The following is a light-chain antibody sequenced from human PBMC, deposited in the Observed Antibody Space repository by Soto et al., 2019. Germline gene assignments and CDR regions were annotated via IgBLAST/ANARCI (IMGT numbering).Light chain of an antibody. CDR2: DVS. CDR3: CSYAGTYTFG. V-gene: IGLV2-11*01. Sequence: QSALTQPRSVSGSPGQSVTISCTGTSSDVGGYNFVSWYQQHPGKAPKLIIYDVSKRPSGVPDRFSGSKSGNTASLTISGLRADDEADYHCCSYAGTYTFGFGGGTKLTVL. J-gene: IGLJ2*01. CDR1: SSDVGGYNF.